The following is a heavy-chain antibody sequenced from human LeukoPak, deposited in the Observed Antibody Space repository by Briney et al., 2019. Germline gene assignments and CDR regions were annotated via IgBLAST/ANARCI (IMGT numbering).Heavy chain of an antibody. CDR3: AKPLSGWYSFDY. CDR1: GFTFSSNA. CDR2: ISGSDART. D-gene: IGHD6-19*01. V-gene: IGHV3-23*01. Sequence: GGSLGLSCAASGFTFSSNAMSWVRSAPGKGLDWVSAISGSDARTYYADSVKGRFTISRDNSQNTLYLQMSSLRAEDTAVYYCAKPLSGWYSFDYWGQGTLVTVSS. J-gene: IGHJ4*02.